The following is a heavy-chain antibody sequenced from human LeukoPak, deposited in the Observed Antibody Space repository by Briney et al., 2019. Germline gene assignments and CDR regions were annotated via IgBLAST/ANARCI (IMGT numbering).Heavy chain of an antibody. D-gene: IGHD6-13*01. V-gene: IGHV3-30-3*01. CDR2: ISYDGSNK. CDR3: ARRSRYSSSWYGTLLDY. J-gene: IGHJ4*02. Sequence: GRSLRLSCAASGFTFSSYAMHWVRQAPGMGLEWVAVISYDGSNKYYADSVKGRFTISRDNSKNTLYLQMNSLRAEDTAVYYCARRSRYSSSWYGTLLDYWGQGTLVTVSS. CDR1: GFTFSSYA.